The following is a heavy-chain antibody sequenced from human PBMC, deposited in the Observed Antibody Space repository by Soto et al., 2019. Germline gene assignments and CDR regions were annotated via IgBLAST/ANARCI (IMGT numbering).Heavy chain of an antibody. CDR3: ARIIAAAAPPDKWFDP. CDR2: INPNSGGT. V-gene: IGHV1-2*02. D-gene: IGHD6-13*01. Sequence: QVQLVQSGAEVKKPGASVKVSCKASGYTFTGYYMHWVRQAPGQGLEWMGWINPNSGGTNYAQKFQGRVTMTRDTSISTAYMELSRLISHDTAVYYCARIIAAAAPPDKWFDPWGQGTLVTVSS. J-gene: IGHJ5*02. CDR1: GYTFTGYY.